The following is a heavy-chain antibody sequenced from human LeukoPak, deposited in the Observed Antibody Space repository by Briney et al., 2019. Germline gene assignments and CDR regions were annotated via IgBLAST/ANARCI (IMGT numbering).Heavy chain of an antibody. J-gene: IGHJ4*02. V-gene: IGHV3-23*01. CDR1: GFTFSSYA. CDR2: ISGSGGST. D-gene: IGHD1-26*01. CDR3: AEDHGGSLTLDY. Sequence: GGSLRLSCAASGFTFSSYAMSWVRQAPGKGLEWVSAISGSGGSTYYADSVKGRFTISRDNSKNTLYLQMNSLRAEDTAVYYCAEDHGGSLTLDYWGQGTLVTVSS.